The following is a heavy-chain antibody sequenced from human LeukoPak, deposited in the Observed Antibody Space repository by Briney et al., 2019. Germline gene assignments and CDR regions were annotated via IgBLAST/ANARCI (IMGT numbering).Heavy chain of an antibody. Sequence: PGGSLRLSCAASGFTISSYGMHWVRQAPGKGLEWVAFIRYDGSNKYYADSVKGRFTISRDKSKNTLYLQINSLRAEDTAVYYCAKNSGTNYYDTNGYFDYRGQGTLVTVSS. CDR2: IRYDGSNK. CDR3: AKNSGTNYYDTNGYFDY. CDR1: GFTISSYG. V-gene: IGHV3-30*02. J-gene: IGHJ4*02. D-gene: IGHD3-22*01.